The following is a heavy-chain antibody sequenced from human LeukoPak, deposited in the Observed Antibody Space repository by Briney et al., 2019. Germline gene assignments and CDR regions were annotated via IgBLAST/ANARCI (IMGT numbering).Heavy chain of an antibody. V-gene: IGHV3-21*01. Sequence: GGSLRLSCAASGFTFSSYSMNWVRQAPGKGLEWVSSISSSSSYIYYADSVKGRFTISRDNAKNSVYLQMNSLRAEDTAVYYCARDSLTLDYFDSTGYPYYFDYWGQGTLVTVSS. D-gene: IGHD3-22*01. J-gene: IGHJ4*02. CDR1: GFTFSSYS. CDR3: ARDSLTLDYFDSTGYPYYFDY. CDR2: ISSSSSYI.